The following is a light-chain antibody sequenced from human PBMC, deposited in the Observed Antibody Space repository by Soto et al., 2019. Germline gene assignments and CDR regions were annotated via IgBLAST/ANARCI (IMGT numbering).Light chain of an antibody. CDR1: QSLLSSDGDTF. Sequence: DVVMTQSPLSLPVTLGQPASISCRSSQSLLSSDGDTFLNWFHRRPGQSPRRLIYKVSNRDSGVPDRFSGSGSGTNFTLPISRVEAEDVGVYYCMQGTHWPPWTFGQGTKVEIK. V-gene: IGKV2-30*01. CDR3: MQGTHWPPWT. CDR2: KVS. J-gene: IGKJ1*01.